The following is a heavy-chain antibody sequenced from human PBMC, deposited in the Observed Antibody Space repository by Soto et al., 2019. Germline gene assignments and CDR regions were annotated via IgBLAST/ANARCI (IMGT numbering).Heavy chain of an antibody. CDR1: GFTVSSNY. Sequence: GGSLRLSCAASGFTVSSNYMSWVRQAPGKGLEWVSVIYSGGSTYYADSVKGRFTISRDNSKNTLYLQMNSLRAEDTAVYYCALSIFGVVTPPGYWGQGTLVTVSS. D-gene: IGHD3-3*01. CDR3: ALSIFGVVTPPGY. J-gene: IGHJ4*02. CDR2: IYSGGST. V-gene: IGHV3-66*01.